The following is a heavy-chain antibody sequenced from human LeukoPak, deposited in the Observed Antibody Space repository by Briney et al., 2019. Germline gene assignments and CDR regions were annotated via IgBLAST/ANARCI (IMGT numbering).Heavy chain of an antibody. D-gene: IGHD3-22*01. V-gene: IGHV1-46*01. CDR1: GYTFTSYY. CDR2: INPSGGST. J-gene: IGHJ4*02. CDR3: AKSFFSMERYYYDSSGLSDY. Sequence: ASVKVSCKASGYTFTSYYMHWVRQAPGQGLEWMGIINPSGGSTSYAQKFQGRVTMTRDTSTSTVYMELSSLRSEDTAVYYCAKSFFSMERYYYDSSGLSDYWGQGTLVTVSS.